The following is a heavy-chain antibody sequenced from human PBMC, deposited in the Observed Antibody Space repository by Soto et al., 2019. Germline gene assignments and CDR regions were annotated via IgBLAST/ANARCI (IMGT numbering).Heavy chain of an antibody. Sequence: QVQLLQSVSEGKKPGASVRISCKASGYTFSNYYMHWVRQAPGIGLELMGIINPYGGFTSYAQKVQCSVTMTLDTSASTVYMELSSLRSEDTAVYYCARDSHLAYWVQLSMVTVSS. V-gene: IGHV1-46*01. CDR1: GYTFSNYY. D-gene: IGHD5-12*01. J-gene: IGHJ4*02. CDR3: ARDSHLAY. CDR2: INPYGGFT.